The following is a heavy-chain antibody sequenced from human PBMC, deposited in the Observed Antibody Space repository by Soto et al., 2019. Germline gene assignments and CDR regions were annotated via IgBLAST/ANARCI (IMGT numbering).Heavy chain of an antibody. D-gene: IGHD3-10*01. CDR3: AKVLTMVRGVNRVFDY. CDR2: ISGSGGST. J-gene: IGHJ4*02. CDR1: GFTFSSYA. Sequence: VQLLESGGGLVQPGGSLRLSCAASGFTFSSYAMSWVRQAPGKGLEWVSAISGSGGSTYYADSVKGRFTISRDNSKNTLYLQMNSLRAEDTAVYYCAKVLTMVRGVNRVFDYWGQGTLVTVSS. V-gene: IGHV3-23*01.